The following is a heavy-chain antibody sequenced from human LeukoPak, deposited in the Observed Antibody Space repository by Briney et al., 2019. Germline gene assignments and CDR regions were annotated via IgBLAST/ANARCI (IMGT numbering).Heavy chain of an antibody. Sequence: GGSLRLSCAASGFTFSSHAMSWVRQAPGKGLEWVSAISTSRGSTYYADSVKGRFTISGDNSKNTLYLQMNSLRAEDTAVYYCAKEPYSGSQLLDYWGQGTLVTVSS. CDR3: AKEPYSGSQLLDY. D-gene: IGHD1-26*01. V-gene: IGHV3-23*01. J-gene: IGHJ4*02. CDR2: ISTSRGST. CDR1: GFTFSSHA.